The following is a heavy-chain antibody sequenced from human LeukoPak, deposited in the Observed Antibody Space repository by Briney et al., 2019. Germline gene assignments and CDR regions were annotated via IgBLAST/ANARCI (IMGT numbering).Heavy chain of an antibody. CDR1: GVTFSSYS. J-gene: IGHJ4*02. D-gene: IGHD3-10*01. Sequence: PGGSLRLACTASGVTFSSYSMNWVRQAPGKGLEWVSSISYSSSYIYYADSVKGRFTISRDNAKNSLYLQMNSLRAEDTAVYSCARDSRGYGSGSSTYYFDYWGQGTLVTVSS. CDR3: ARDSRGYGSGSSTYYFDY. CDR2: ISYSSSYI. V-gene: IGHV3-21*01.